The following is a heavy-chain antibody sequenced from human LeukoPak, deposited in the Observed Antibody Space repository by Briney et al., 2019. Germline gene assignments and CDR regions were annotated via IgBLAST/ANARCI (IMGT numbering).Heavy chain of an antibody. D-gene: IGHD4-17*01. CDR1: GFSVSTNY. CDR2: IYSGGGT. Sequence: GGSLRLSCVASGFSVSTNYMSWVRQAPGKGLEWVSVIYSGGGTYYADSVKGRFTLSRDNSKNTLYLQMNSLRAEDTAVYYCARVLSYGDYRGLDYWGQGTLVTVSS. CDR3: ARVLSYGDYRGLDY. V-gene: IGHV3-66*01. J-gene: IGHJ4*02.